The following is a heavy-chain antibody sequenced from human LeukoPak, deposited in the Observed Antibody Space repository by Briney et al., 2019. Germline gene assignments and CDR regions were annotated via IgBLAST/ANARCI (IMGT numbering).Heavy chain of an antibody. J-gene: IGHJ4*02. Sequence: AETLSLTCAVYGGSFSGYYWSWIRQPPGKGLEWVGEINRSGSTNYNPSLKSRVTISVDKSKNQFSPKMSSVTAEDTAVYYCARARYKRRTMPPVTTFDYWGQGTLVTVSS. CDR2: INRSGST. CDR3: ARARYKRRTMPPVTTFDY. CDR1: GGSFSGYY. V-gene: IGHV4-34*01. D-gene: IGHD4-17*01.